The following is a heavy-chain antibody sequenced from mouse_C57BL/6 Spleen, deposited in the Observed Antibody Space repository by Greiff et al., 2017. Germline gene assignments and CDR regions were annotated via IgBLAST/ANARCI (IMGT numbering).Heavy chain of an antibody. CDR2: INPSSGYT. CDR3: ARGEVDGYWSYYAMDY. CDR1: GYTFTSYW. Sequence: VQLQQSGAELAKPGASVKLSCKASGYTFTSYWLHWVKQRPGQGLEWIGYINPSSGYTKYNQKFKDKATLTADNSSSPAYMQLSSLIYEDSAVYYCARGEVDGYWSYYAMDYWGQGTSVTVSS. D-gene: IGHD2-3*01. V-gene: IGHV1-7*01. J-gene: IGHJ4*01.